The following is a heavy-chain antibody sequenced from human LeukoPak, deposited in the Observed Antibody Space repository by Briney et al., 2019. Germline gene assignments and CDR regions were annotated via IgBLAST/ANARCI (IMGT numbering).Heavy chain of an antibody. V-gene: IGHV3-30*02. D-gene: IGHD6-19*01. Sequence: GGSLRLSCAASGFTFSSYGMHWVRQAPGKGLEWVAYIQYDGSNEQYADSVKGRFSISRDSSKNILYLQLNSLRAEDTAVYYCARDSSGLGDYWGQGTLVTVSS. CDR2: IQYDGSNE. CDR1: GFTFSSYG. J-gene: IGHJ4*02. CDR3: ARDSSGLGDY.